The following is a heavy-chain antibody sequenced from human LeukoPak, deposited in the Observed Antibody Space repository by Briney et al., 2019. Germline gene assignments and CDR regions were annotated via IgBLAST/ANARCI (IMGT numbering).Heavy chain of an antibody. CDR3: ALGRSSGYYRYYFDY. CDR2: MNPNSGNT. Sequence: ASVKVPCKASGYTFTSYDINWVRQATGQGLEWMGWMNPNSGNTGYAQKFQGRVTMTRNTSISTAYMELSSLRSEDTAVYYCALGRSSGYYRYYFDYWGQGTLVTVSS. V-gene: IGHV1-8*01. CDR1: GYTFTSYD. J-gene: IGHJ4*02. D-gene: IGHD3-22*01.